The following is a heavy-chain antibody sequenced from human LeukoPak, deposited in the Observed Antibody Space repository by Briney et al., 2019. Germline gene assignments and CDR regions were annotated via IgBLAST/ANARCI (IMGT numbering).Heavy chain of an antibody. V-gene: IGHV1-69*13. J-gene: IGHJ3*01. CDR3: ARARGSFPDAFDF. CDR1: GGTFGSYE. CDR2: ILPIFGTP. Sequence: SVKVSCKVSGGTFGSYEINWVRQAPGQGPEWMGGILPIFGTPKYNQKLQGRVTIIADESTSSVYMDLTSLVSEDTAVYYCARARGSFPDAFDFWGQGTMVIVSS. D-gene: IGHD1-26*01.